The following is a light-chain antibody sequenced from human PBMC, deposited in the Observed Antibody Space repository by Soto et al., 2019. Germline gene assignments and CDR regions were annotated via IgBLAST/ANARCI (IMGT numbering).Light chain of an antibody. V-gene: IGKV1-5*01. CDR1: ERISRC. J-gene: IGKJ2*01. Sequence: DIQMTQSPSTLSASVGDRVTITCRASERISRCLAWYQQKPGKAPNLLIYDASSLQSGVPSRFSGMGSGTEFTLNISSLQPDDFTTYSCQQYSSYAYTFGQGTKMEIK. CDR2: DAS. CDR3: QQYSSYAYT.